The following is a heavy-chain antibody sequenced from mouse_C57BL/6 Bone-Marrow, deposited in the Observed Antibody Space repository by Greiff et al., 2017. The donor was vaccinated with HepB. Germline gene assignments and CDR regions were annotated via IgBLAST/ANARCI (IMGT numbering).Heavy chain of an antibody. D-gene: IGHD2-1*01. CDR2: ISNGGGST. J-gene: IGHJ3*01. Sequence: EVQLVESGGGLVQPGGSLKLSCAASGFTFSDYYMYWVRQTPEKRLEWVAYISNGGGSTYYPDTVKGRFTISRDNAKNTLYLQMSRLKSEDTAMYYCARHKGNSLPYWGQGTLVTVSA. CDR1: GFTFSDYY. V-gene: IGHV5-12*01. CDR3: ARHKGNSLPY.